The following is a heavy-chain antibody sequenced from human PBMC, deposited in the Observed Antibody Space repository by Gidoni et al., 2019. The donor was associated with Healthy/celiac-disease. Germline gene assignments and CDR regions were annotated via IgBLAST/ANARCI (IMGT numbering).Heavy chain of an antibody. V-gene: IGHV3-43D*04. CDR1: GFTFDDYA. CDR2: ISWDGGST. CDR3: AKDKGSSGWYIDY. J-gene: IGHJ4*02. D-gene: IGHD6-19*01. Sequence: EVQLVESGGVVVQPGGSLRLSCAASGFTFDDYAMHWVRQAPGKGLEWVSLISWDGGSTYYADSVKGRFTISRDNSKNSLYLQMNSLRAEDTALYYCAKDKGSSGWYIDYWGQGTLVTVSS.